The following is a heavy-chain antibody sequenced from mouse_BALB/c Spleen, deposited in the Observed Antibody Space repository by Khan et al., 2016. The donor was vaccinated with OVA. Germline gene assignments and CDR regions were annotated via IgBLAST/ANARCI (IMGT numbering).Heavy chain of an antibody. J-gene: IGHJ3*01. CDR1: GFTFSSYS. D-gene: IGHD4-1*01. V-gene: IGHV5-6*01. CDR3: ASHLTGSFAY. Sequence: DVQLVESGGDLVKPGGSLKLSCAASGFTFSSYSMSWVRQIPDKRLEWVATMSSGGDYTYYPDSVKGRFTISRDNAKNNLYLQMSSLKYEDTAMYYCASHLTGSFAYWGQGTLVTVSA. CDR2: MSSGGDYT.